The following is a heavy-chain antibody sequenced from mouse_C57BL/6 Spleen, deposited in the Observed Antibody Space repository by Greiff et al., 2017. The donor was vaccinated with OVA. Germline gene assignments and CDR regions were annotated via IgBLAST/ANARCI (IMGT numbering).Heavy chain of an antibody. V-gene: IGHV1-82*01. Sequence: QVQLQQSGPELVKPGASVKISCKASGYAFSSSWMNWVKQRPGKGLEWIGRIYPGDGDTNYNGKFKGKATLTADKSSSTAYMQLSSLTSEESAVYFCARNSSGYFDYWGQGTTLTVSS. D-gene: IGHD3-2*02. J-gene: IGHJ2*01. CDR2: IYPGDGDT. CDR3: ARNSSGYFDY. CDR1: GYAFSSSW.